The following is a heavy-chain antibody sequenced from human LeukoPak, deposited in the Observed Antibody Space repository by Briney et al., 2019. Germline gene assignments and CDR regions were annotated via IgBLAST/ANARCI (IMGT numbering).Heavy chain of an antibody. V-gene: IGHV3-23*01. CDR1: GFTFSSYA. Sequence: GGSLRLSCAASGFTFSSYAMSWVRQAPGKGLKWVSTISGSGGYTYYADSVKGRFTVSRDNSKNTLYLQMNSLRAEDTAVYYCAAGGSGSYLGYWGQGTLVTVSS. D-gene: IGHD3-10*01. J-gene: IGHJ4*02. CDR2: ISGSGGYT. CDR3: AAGGSGSYLGY.